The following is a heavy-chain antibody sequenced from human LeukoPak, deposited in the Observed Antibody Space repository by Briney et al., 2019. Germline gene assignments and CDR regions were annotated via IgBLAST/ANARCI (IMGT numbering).Heavy chain of an antibody. CDR1: GYTFSDYY. CDR2: INPNSGYT. Sequence: VAVKVSCKASGYTFSDYYLHWVRQAPGQGLEYMGWINPNSGYTKYSQSFQGRVTMTRDTSISTAYMELSRLISDDTAVYYCARGDTMVRGLISDYWGQGTLVTVSS. D-gene: IGHD3-10*01. CDR3: ARGDTMVRGLISDY. J-gene: IGHJ4*02. V-gene: IGHV1-2*02.